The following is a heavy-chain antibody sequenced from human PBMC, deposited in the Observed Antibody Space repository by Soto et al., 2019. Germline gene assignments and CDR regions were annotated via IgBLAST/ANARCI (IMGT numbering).Heavy chain of an antibody. CDR2: MFYSGST. CDR3: ARVGGAPLGAFDI. CDR1: GASISSYY. V-gene: IGHV4-59*01. Sequence: ETLSLTCTVSGASISSYYWSWIRQPPGKGLEWIGYMFYSGSTKYNPSLTSRVTVAVDTSKNQFSLKLSSVTAADTAVYYCARVGGAPLGAFDIWGQGTMVTVSS. J-gene: IGHJ3*02. D-gene: IGHD1-26*01.